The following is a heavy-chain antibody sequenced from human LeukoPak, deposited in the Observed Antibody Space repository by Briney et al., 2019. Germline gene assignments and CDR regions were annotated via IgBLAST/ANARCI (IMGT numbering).Heavy chain of an antibody. CDR1: GYSISSGYY. V-gene: IGHV4-38-2*01. CDR3: VRHRDSGSYEAFDI. D-gene: IGHD1-26*01. CDR2: IYHSGST. J-gene: IGHJ3*02. Sequence: PSETLSLTCAVSGYSISSGYYWGWIRQPPGKGLEWIGSIYHSGSTYYNPSLKSRVNVSVDTSKNQFSLKLSSVTAADTAVYYCVRHRDSGSYEAFDIWGQGTMVTVSS.